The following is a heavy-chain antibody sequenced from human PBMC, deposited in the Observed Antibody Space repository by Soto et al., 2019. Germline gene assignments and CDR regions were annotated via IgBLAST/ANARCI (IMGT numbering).Heavy chain of an antibody. CDR1: GYTFRRKW. Sequence: ASVKVSCKASGYTFRRKWIHWLRQAPGQGPEWMGIINPSNGNTNHAQKFQGRVTLTRDSSTRTVYMELSSLSFEDTAVYYCARDFLDTSGLFDYWGQGTLVTVSS. D-gene: IGHD3-22*01. CDR2: INPSNGNT. J-gene: IGHJ4*02. CDR3: ARDFLDTSGLFDY. V-gene: IGHV1-46*01.